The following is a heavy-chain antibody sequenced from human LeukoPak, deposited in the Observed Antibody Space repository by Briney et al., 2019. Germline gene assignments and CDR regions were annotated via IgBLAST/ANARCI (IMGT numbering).Heavy chain of an antibody. J-gene: IGHJ3*02. V-gene: IGHV3-21*01. Sequence: GGSLRLSCAASEFTFSSYTLNWVRQAPGQGLQWVSSISSSSSPIYYADSVKGRFTISRDNAKNSLYLQMNSLGAGDTAVYYCARGSWNYAFDIWGQGTMVTVSS. CDR1: EFTFSSYT. D-gene: IGHD1-7*01. CDR3: ARGSWNYAFDI. CDR2: ISSSSSPI.